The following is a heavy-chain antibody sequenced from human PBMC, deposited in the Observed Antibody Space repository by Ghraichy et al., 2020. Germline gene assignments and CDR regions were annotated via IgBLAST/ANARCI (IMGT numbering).Heavy chain of an antibody. CDR3: AKRGIMVPHESSLFDY. CDR1: GFTFSSYA. CDR2: ISGSGGST. Sequence: GGSLRLSCAASGFTFSSYAMSWVRQAPGKGLEWVSAISGSGGSTYYADSVKGRFTISRDNSKNTLYLQMNSLRAEDTAVYYCAKRGIMVPHESSLFDYWGQGTLVTVSS. J-gene: IGHJ4*02. D-gene: IGHD3-16*02. V-gene: IGHV3-23*01.